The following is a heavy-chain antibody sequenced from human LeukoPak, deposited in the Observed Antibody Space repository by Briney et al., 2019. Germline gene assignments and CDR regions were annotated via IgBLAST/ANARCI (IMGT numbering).Heavy chain of an antibody. CDR1: GYTFTSYD. V-gene: IGHV1-8*01. CDR2: MNPNSGNT. J-gene: IGHJ6*03. CDR3: ARGCGSGSYYYYYYYYMDV. Sequence: ASVKVSCKASGYTFTSYDINWVRQATGQGLEWMGWMNPNSGNTGYAQKFQGRVTMTRNTSISTAYMELSSLRSEDKAVYYCARGCGSGSYYYYYYYYMDVWGKGTTVTVSS. D-gene: IGHD3-10*01.